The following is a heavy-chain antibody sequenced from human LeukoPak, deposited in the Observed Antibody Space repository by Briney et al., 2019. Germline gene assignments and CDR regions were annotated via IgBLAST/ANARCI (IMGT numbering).Heavy chain of an antibody. V-gene: IGHV5-51*01. J-gene: IGHJ5*02. D-gene: IGHD6-6*01. CDR2: IYPGDSDT. CDR1: GYSFTSYW. Sequence: GESLKISCKGSGYSFTSYWIGWVRQMLGKGLEWMGIIYPGDSDTRYSPSFQGQVTISADKSISTAYLQWSSLKASDTAMYYCARHPKEVAAPRAPGDWFDPWGQGTLVTVSS. CDR3: ARHPKEVAAPRAPGDWFDP.